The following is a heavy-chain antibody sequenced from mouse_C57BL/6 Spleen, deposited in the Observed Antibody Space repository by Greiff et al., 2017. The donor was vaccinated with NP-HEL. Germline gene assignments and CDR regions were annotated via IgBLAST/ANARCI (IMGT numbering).Heavy chain of an antibody. V-gene: IGHV14-1*01. J-gene: IGHJ2*01. Sequence: AQLQQSGAELVRPGASVKLSCTASGFNIKDYYMHWVKQRPEQGLEWIGRIDPEDGDTEYAPKFQGKATMTADKSSNTAYLQRSSLTSEDAAVYYCTTSRYGDDDDYWGQGATLAVSS. D-gene: IGHD2-2*01. CDR2: IDPEDGDT. CDR1: GFNIKDYY. CDR3: TTSRYGDDDDY.